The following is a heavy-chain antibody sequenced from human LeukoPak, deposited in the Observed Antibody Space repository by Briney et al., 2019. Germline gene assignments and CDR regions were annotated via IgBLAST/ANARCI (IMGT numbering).Heavy chain of an antibody. CDR1: GFTFSSYA. J-gene: IGHJ4*02. CDR2: ISGSGGST. CDR3: AKEGGIAAAGTWDY. V-gene: IGHV3-23*01. Sequence: GGSLRLSCAASGFTFSSYAMNWVRQAPGNGLEWVSAISGSGGSTYYADSVKGRFTISRDNSKNTLYLQMNSLRAEDTAVYYCAKEGGIAAAGTWDYWGQGTLVTVSS. D-gene: IGHD6-13*01.